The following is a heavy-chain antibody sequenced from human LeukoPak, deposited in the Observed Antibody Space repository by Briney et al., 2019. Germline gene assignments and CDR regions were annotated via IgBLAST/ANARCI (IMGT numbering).Heavy chain of an antibody. CDR2: IYPGDSDT. CDR1: GYSFTSYW. V-gene: IGHV5-51*01. D-gene: IGHD3-3*01. Sequence: GESLKISCKGSGYSFTSYWIGWVRQMPGKGLERMGIIYPGDSDTRYSPSFQGQVTISADKSISTAYLQWSSLKASDTAMYYCARLRWSGYYNPSNDAFDIWGQGTMVTVSS. CDR3: ARLRWSGYYNPSNDAFDI. J-gene: IGHJ3*02.